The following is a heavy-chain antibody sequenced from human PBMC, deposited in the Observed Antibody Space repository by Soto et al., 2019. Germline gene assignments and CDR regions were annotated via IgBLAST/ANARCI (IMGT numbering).Heavy chain of an antibody. CDR1: GGSISSGGYS. J-gene: IGHJ4*02. D-gene: IGHD5-12*01. CDR3: ASIRYEGAY. CDR2: IYHSRST. Sequence: SETLSLTCAVSGGSISSGGYSWSWIRQPPGKGLECIGYIYHSRSTYYNPSLKSRVTISVDTSKNQFSLKLSSVTAADTAVYYCASIRYEGAYWGQGTLVPVSS. V-gene: IGHV4-30-2*01.